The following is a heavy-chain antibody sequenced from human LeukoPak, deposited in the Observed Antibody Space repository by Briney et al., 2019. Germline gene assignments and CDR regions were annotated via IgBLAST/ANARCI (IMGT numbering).Heavy chain of an antibody. CDR1: GGSIDTSSYY. D-gene: IGHD3-10*01. V-gene: IGHV4-39*01. J-gene: IGHJ4*02. Sequence: SETLSLTCTVSGGSIDTSSYYWGWIRQPPGKGLEWIGSGYYSGTSYYKPSLKSRVTISVDTSKKQFSLKLSSVTAADTAVYYCARIHPLYYYGSGSYYKGYFDYWGQGTLVTVSS. CDR3: ARIHPLYYYGSGSYYKGYFDY. CDR2: GYYSGTS.